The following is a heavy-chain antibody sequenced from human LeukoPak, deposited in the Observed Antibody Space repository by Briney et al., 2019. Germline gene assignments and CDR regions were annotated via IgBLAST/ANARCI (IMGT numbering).Heavy chain of an antibody. CDR1: GFTFSSYE. CDR3: ARDSNYYGSWSYFDP. J-gene: IGHJ5*02. D-gene: IGHD3-10*01. Sequence: GGSLRLSCAASGFTFSSYEMNWVRQTPGKGLEWVSYISSSGTIIYYADSVKGRFTISRDNANNSVSLQMNSLTAEDTAVYYCARDSNYYGSWSYFDPWGQGTLVTVSS. CDR2: ISSSGTII. V-gene: IGHV3-48*03.